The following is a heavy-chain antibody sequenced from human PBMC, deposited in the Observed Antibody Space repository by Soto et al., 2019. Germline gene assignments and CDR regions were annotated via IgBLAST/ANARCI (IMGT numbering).Heavy chain of an antibody. CDR2: INAGNGNT. D-gene: IGHD2-15*01. Sequence: QVQLVQSGAEVKKPGASVKVSCKASGYTFTSYAMNCVRQAPGQRLEWMGWINAGNGNTKYSHKVQGRVTITRDTSSRTDYMELRSLGSEDTAVYYCARSWGHCSGGRCYWDYWGQGPLVTVSS. CDR1: GYTFTSYA. CDR3: ARSWGHCSGGRCYWDY. J-gene: IGHJ4*02. V-gene: IGHV1-3*01.